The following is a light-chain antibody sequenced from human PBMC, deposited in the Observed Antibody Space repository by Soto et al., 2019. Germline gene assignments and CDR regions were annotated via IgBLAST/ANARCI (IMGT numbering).Light chain of an antibody. V-gene: IGLV2-8*01. CDR3: RSYAGSNNRL. J-gene: IGLJ3*02. CDR2: EVS. Sequence: QSALTQPPSASGSPGQSVTISCTGTSSDIGGYNYVSWYQQHLGKAPKLMIYEVSKRPSGVPDSFSGSKSGNTASLTVSGFQASDEADYYCRSYAGSNNRLFGGGTKVTVL. CDR1: SSDIGGYNY.